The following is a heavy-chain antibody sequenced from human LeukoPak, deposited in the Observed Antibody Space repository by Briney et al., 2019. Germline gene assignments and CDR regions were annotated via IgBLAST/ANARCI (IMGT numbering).Heavy chain of an antibody. V-gene: IGHV1-2*02. Sequence: ASVKVSCKASGYTFTGYYMHWVRQAPGQGLEWMGWINPNSGGTNYAQKFQGRVTMTRDTSISTAYMELSRLRSDDTAVYYCAREVSDSSSSGVWFDPWGQGTLVTVSS. CDR1: GYTFTGYY. CDR2: INPNSGGT. CDR3: AREVSDSSSSGVWFDP. D-gene: IGHD6-6*01. J-gene: IGHJ5*02.